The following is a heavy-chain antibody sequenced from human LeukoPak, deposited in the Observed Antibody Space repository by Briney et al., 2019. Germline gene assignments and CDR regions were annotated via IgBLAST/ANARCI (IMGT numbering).Heavy chain of an antibody. CDR3: ARYGSGSYYDY. J-gene: IGHJ4*02. Sequence: GASVKVSCKASGYTFTGYYMHWVRQAPGQGLEWMGRINPNSGGTNYVQKFQGRVTMTRDTSISTVHMELSRLRSDDTAVYYCARYGSGSYYDYWGQGTLVTVSS. V-gene: IGHV1-2*06. D-gene: IGHD3-10*01. CDR1: GYTFTGYY. CDR2: INPNSGGT.